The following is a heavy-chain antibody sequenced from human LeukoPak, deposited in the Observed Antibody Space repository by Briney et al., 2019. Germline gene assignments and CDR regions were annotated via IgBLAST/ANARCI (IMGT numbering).Heavy chain of an antibody. CDR1: GFTFSSYG. CDR2: IWHDGSNT. V-gene: IGHV3-33*06. J-gene: IGHJ4*02. D-gene: IGHD3-22*01. CDR3: AKAPRYYYDSSGYPYYFDY. Sequence: GGSLRLSCAASGFTFSSYGMHWVRQAPGNGLEWVALIWHDGSNTYYGDSVKGRFTISRDNSKNTLYLQMNSLRAEDTAVYYCAKAPRYYYDSSGYPYYFDYWGQGTLVTVSS.